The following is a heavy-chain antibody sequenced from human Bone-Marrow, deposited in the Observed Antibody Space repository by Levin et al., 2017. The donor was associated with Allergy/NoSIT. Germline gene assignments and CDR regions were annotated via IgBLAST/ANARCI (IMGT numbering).Heavy chain of an antibody. CDR2: INPNSGGT. CDR3: ARVGIGYCSGGSCYSVFNYFDY. CDR1: GYTFTGYY. V-gene: IGHV1-2*02. J-gene: IGHJ4*02. D-gene: IGHD2-15*01. Sequence: PPASVKVSCKASGYTFTGYYMHWVRQAPGQGLEWMGWINPNSGGTNYAQKFQGRVTMTRDTSISTAYMELSRLRSDDTAVYYCARVGIGYCSGGSCYSVFNYFDYWGQGTLVTVSS.